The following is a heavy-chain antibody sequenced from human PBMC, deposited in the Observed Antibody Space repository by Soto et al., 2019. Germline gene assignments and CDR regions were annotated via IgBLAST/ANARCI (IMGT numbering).Heavy chain of an antibody. V-gene: IGHV5-51*01. CDR2: IYPGDSDT. CDR3: ARTSAGGKYYYGMDV. CDR1: GYSFISYW. D-gene: IGHD6-13*01. Sequence: PGESLKISCKCSGYSFISYWIGLVRQMPGKGLEWMGIIYPGDSDTRYSPSFQGQVTISADKSISTAYLQWSSLKASDTAMYYCARTSAGGKYYYGMDVWGQGTTVTVSS. J-gene: IGHJ6*02.